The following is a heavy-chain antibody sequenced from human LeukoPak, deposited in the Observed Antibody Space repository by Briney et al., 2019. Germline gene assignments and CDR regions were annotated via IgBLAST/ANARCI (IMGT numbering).Heavy chain of an antibody. D-gene: IGHD3-22*01. V-gene: IGHV1-2*02. J-gene: IGHJ4*02. CDR2: INPNSGGT. CDR3: ARGTMNLDS. CDR1: GYTFTGYY. Sequence: GASGKVSCKASGYTFTGYYLHWVRQAPGQGLEWMGWINPNSGGTKSTQTFQGRVTMARDTSISTANMELSRLRSDDTAMYYCARGTMNLDSWGGGTLVTVSS.